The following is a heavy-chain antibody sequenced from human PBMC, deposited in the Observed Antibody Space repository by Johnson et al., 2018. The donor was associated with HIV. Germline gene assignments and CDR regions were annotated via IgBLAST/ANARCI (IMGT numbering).Heavy chain of an antibody. J-gene: IGHJ3*02. CDR3: ARGGIAARIDAFDI. V-gene: IGHV3-13*01. D-gene: IGHD6-6*01. Sequence: AQLVESGGGLVQPGGSLRLSCAASGFTFSSYWMSWVRQATGKGLEWVSAIGTAGDTYYPGSVKGRFTISRENAKNSLYLQMNSLRAGDTAVYYCARGGIAARIDAFDIWGQGTMVTVSS. CDR1: GFTFSSYW. CDR2: IGTAGDT.